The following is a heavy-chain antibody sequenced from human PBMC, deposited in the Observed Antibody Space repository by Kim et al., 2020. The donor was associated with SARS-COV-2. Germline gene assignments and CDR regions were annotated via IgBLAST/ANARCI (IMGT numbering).Heavy chain of an antibody. CDR3: ARDGGGVLLWFGLDY. D-gene: IGHD3-10*01. V-gene: IGHV3-33*01. CDR2: IWYDGSNK. CDR1: VFTFSSYG. Sequence: GGSLRLSCAASVFTFSSYGMHWVRQAPGKGLEWVAVIWYDGSNKYYADSVKGRFTISRDNSKNTLYLQMNSLRAEDTAVYYCARDGGGVLLWFGLDYWGQGTLVTVSS. J-gene: IGHJ4*02.